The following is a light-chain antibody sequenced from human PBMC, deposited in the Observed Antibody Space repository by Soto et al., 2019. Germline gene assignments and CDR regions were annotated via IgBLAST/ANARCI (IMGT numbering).Light chain of an antibody. J-gene: IGLJ1*01. V-gene: IGLV2-8*01. Sequence: QSALTQPPSVSGSPGQSVTISCTRTSSDVGAFNYVSWYQHHPGKVPKFLIYEVNKRPSGVPDRFSGSKSGNTASLTVSGLQPEDEAEYFCSSFVDGTSYVFGTGTKLTVL. CDR2: EVN. CDR1: SSDVGAFNY. CDR3: SSFVDGTSYV.